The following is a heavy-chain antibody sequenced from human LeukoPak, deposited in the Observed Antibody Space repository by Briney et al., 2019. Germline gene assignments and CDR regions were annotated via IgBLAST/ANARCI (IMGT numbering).Heavy chain of an antibody. Sequence: GGSLRLSCAASGFIVSNNYMSWVRQAPGKGLEWVSTIYSGGSTYYADSVKGRFNISRHSSKNTLFLQMDSLRDEDTAMYYCARGPEYSYGHFDYWGQGTLATVSS. V-gene: IGHV3-53*04. J-gene: IGHJ4*02. D-gene: IGHD2/OR15-2a*01. CDR1: GFIVSNNY. CDR3: ARGPEYSYGHFDY. CDR2: IYSGGST.